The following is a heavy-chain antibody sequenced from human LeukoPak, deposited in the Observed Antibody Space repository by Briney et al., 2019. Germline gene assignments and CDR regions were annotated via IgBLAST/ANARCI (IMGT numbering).Heavy chain of an antibody. CDR2: IYPSDSDI. J-gene: IGHJ4*02. D-gene: IGHD3-10*01. CDR3: ARPYNSGSYYNWYY. Sequence: GESLKISCKGSGYSFTSYWIGWLRQMPGKGLEWMGIIYPSDSDIRYSPSFQGQVTISADKSINTAYLQWSSLKASDTAMYYCARPYNSGSYYNWYYWGQGTLVTVSS. V-gene: IGHV5-51*01. CDR1: GYSFTSYW.